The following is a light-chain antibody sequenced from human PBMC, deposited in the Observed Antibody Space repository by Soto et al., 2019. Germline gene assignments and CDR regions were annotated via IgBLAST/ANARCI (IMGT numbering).Light chain of an antibody. Sequence: QSALTQPASVSGSPGQSITISCTGTSSDVGGYNYVSWYQQHPGKAPKLMIYDVSNRPSGVSNRFSGSKSGNTASLTISGVQAEDEAADYCSSYTSSSTLVVFGGGTKLTVL. CDR3: SSYTSSSTLVV. J-gene: IGLJ2*01. CDR1: SSDVGGYNY. V-gene: IGLV2-14*01. CDR2: DVS.